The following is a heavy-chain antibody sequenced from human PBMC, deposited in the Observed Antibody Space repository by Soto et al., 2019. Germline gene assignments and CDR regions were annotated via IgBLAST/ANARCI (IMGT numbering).Heavy chain of an antibody. J-gene: IGHJ5*02. D-gene: IGHD2-15*01. CDR1: GYTFTDYD. V-gene: IGHV1-8*01. CDR3: ARVAVAARPRWYNWFDP. CDR2: MNPKSGET. Sequence: QEQLVQSGAEVKKPGASVKVSCMTSGYTFTDYDINWVRQATGQGLEWIGWMNPKSGETGYAQKFQGRVTMTRSLSLSTAYLELSSLTSDDTAIYFCARVAVAARPRWYNWFDPWGQGTLVTVSS.